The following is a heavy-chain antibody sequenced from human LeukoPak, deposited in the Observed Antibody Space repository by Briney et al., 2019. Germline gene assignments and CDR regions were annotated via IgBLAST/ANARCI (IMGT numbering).Heavy chain of an antibody. CDR2: IYSGGST. D-gene: IGHD3-16*01. CDR1: GFTVSSNY. V-gene: IGHV3-66*01. J-gene: IGHJ4*02. CDR3: ARDTEDRGEY. Sequence: GGSLRPSCAASGFTVSSNYMSWVRQAPGKGLEWVSVIYSGGSTYYADSVKGRFTISRDNSKNTLYLQMNSLRAEDTAVYYCARDTEDRGEYWGQGTLVTVSS.